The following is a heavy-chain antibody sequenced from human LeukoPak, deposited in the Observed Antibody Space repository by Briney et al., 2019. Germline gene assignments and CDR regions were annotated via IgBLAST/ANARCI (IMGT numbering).Heavy chain of an antibody. Sequence: GGSLRLSCAASGFIFSNYAMNWVRQAPGKGLEWVSVISDSGGDTYYADSVKGRFTISRDNSKNTLYLQMSSLRAEDTAVYYCVKESGFMVAPNSAFDIWGQGTMVTVSS. CDR3: VKESGFMVAPNSAFDI. J-gene: IGHJ3*02. V-gene: IGHV3-23*01. CDR2: ISDSGGDT. CDR1: GFIFSNYA. D-gene: IGHD4/OR15-4a*01.